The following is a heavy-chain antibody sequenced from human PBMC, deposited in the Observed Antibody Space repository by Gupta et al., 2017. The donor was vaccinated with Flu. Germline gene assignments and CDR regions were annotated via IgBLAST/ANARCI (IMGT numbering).Heavy chain of an antibody. V-gene: IGHV3-23*01. J-gene: IGHJ5*02. CDR2: ISGSGGST. Sequence: GLEWVSAISGSGGSTYYADSVKGRFTISRDNSKNTLYLQMNSLRAEDTAVYYCAKPSGGGIVVVVAPTGFDPWGQGTLVTVAS. D-gene: IGHD2-15*01. CDR3: AKPSGGGIVVVVAPTGFDP.